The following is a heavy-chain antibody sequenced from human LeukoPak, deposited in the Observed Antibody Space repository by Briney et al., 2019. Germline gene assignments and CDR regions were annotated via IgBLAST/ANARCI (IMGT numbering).Heavy chain of an antibody. CDR1: GGSISSSSYY. D-gene: IGHD3-10*01. CDR3: ASGPVDYYTSGSFLK. CDR2: IYYSGST. V-gene: IGHV4-39*07. J-gene: IGHJ3*01. Sequence: SETLSLTCIVSGGSISSSSYYWGWIRQPPGKGLEWIGSIYYSGSTYYNPSLKSRVTISVDTSKNQFSLKVNSVTAADTAIYYCASGPVDYYTSGSFLKWGQGTMVTVSS.